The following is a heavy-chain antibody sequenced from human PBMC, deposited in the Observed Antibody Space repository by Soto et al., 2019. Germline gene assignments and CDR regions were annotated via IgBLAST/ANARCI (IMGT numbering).Heavy chain of an antibody. J-gene: IGHJ4*02. CDR3: AKYSAARSGTDPFDY. Sequence: GGSLRLSCAASGFTFSSYAMSWVRQAPGKGLEWVSAISGSGGSTYYADSVKGRFTISRDNSKNTLYLQMNSLRAEDTAVYYCAKYSAARSGTDPFDYWGQGTLVTVSS. D-gene: IGHD6-6*01. CDR2: ISGSGGST. V-gene: IGHV3-23*01. CDR1: GFTFSSYA.